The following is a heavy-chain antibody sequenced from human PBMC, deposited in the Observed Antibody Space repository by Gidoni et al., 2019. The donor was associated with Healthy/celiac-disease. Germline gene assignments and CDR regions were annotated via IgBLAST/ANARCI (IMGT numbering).Heavy chain of an antibody. J-gene: IGHJ6*02. CDR2: IYHSGST. CDR1: GGSISSGGYS. CDR3: ARAGGSGSFRMDV. V-gene: IGHV4-30-2*01. Sequence: QLQLQESGSGLVKSSQTLSLTCAVSGGSISSGGYSWSWIRQPPGKGLEWIGYIYHSGSTYYNPSLKSRVTISVDRSKNQFSLKRSSVTAADTAVYYCARAGGSGSFRMDVWGQGTTVTVSS. D-gene: IGHD3-10*01.